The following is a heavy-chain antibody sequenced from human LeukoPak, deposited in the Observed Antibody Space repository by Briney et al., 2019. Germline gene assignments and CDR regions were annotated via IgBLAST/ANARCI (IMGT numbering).Heavy chain of an antibody. V-gene: IGHV4-4*09. CDR2: IHPSGML. J-gene: IGHJ4*02. CDR3: SRGLDSRKLGY. CDR1: GGSISSYY. D-gene: IGHD3-22*01. Sequence: SETLPLTCTVSGGSISSYYWNWIRQSPGKGLEWIGSIHPSGMLYNNPSLESRVTISIDTSKNQFSLNLNSVTAADTAVYFCSRGLDSRKLGYWGQGTLVTVSS.